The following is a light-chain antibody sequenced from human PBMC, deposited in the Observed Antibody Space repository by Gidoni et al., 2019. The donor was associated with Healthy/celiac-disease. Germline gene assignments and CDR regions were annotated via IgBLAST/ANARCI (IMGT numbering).Light chain of an antibody. Sequence: QSVLTHPPSVSGAPGHRVPISCTGSSSNIGAGYDVHWYQPLPGTAPKLLIYGNSNRPSGVPDRFSGSKSGTSASLAITGLQAEDEADYYCQSYDSSLSGWVFGGGTKLTVL. CDR1: SSNIGAGYD. V-gene: IGLV1-40*01. J-gene: IGLJ3*02. CDR3: QSYDSSLSGWV. CDR2: GNS.